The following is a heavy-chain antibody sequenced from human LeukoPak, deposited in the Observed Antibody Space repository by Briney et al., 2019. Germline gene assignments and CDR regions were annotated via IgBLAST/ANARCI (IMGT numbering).Heavy chain of an antibody. V-gene: IGHV1-2*02. J-gene: IGHJ4*02. Sequence: ASVKVSCKASGYTFTGYYMHWVRQAPGQGLEWMGWINPNSGGTNYAQKFQGRVTMTRDTSISTAYMELSRLRSDDTAVYYCAKTSDYDFWSGYVDYWGQGTLVTVSS. CDR2: INPNSGGT. CDR1: GYTFTGYY. CDR3: AKTSDYDFWSGYVDY. D-gene: IGHD3-3*01.